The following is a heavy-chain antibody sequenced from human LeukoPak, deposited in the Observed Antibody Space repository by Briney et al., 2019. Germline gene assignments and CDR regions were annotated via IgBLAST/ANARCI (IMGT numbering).Heavy chain of an antibody. CDR2: ISGSGGST. CDR3: AKDRSGWYYFDY. Sequence: PGGSLRLSCAASGFTFSSYAMSWVRQAPGRGLEWVSAISGSGGSTYYADSVKGRFTISRDNSKNTLYLQMNSLRAEDTAVYYCAKDRSGWYYFDYWGQGTLVTVSS. CDR1: GFTFSSYA. V-gene: IGHV3-23*01. D-gene: IGHD6-19*01. J-gene: IGHJ4*02.